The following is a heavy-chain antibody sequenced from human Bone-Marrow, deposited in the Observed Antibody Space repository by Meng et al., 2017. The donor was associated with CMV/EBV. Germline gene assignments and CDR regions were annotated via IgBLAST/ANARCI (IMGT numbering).Heavy chain of an antibody. CDR3: AKDPNY. CDR2: ISGSGGST. Sequence: GESLKISCAASGFTFSSYAMSWVRQAPGKGLEWVSTISGSGGSTYYVDSVKGQFTISRDNSKNTLYLQLNSLRAEDTAVYYGAKDPNYWGQATLVTVSS. J-gene: IGHJ4*02. V-gene: IGHV3-23*01. CDR1: GFTFSSYA.